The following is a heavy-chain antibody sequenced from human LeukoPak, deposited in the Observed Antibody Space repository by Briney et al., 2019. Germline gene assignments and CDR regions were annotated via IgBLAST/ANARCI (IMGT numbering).Heavy chain of an antibody. CDR3: ARSDSGSYYDY. J-gene: IGHJ4*02. D-gene: IGHD1-26*01. V-gene: IGHV1-69*04. CDR1: GGTFSSYA. Sequence: ASVKVSCKASGGTFSSYAISWVRQAPGQGLEWMGRIIPILGIANYAQKFQGRVTITADKSTSTAYMALSSLRSEDTAVYSCARSDSGSYYDYWGQGTLVTVSS. CDR2: IIPILGIA.